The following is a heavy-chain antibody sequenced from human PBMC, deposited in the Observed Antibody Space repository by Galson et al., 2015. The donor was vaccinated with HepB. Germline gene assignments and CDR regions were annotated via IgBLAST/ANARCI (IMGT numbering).Heavy chain of an antibody. D-gene: IGHD3-22*01. V-gene: IGHV1-2*04. CDR3: ARGDYDSSDYEYFHH. CDR1: GYTFSDYY. J-gene: IGHJ1*01. CDR2: INPNSGGT. Sequence: SVKVSCKASGYTFSDYYMHWVRQAPGQGLEWMGWINPNSGGTNYAQKFQGWITMTRDTSISTAYMELSRLRSDDTAVYYCARGDYDSSDYEYFHHWGQGTLVTVSS.